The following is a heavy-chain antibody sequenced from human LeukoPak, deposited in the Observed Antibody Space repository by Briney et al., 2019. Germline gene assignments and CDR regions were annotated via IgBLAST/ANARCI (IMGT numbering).Heavy chain of an antibody. D-gene: IGHD4-23*01. CDR2: IYYSGST. CDR1: GGSISSSSYY. CDR3: ARAVPPLGTVVQPWVNWFDP. V-gene: IGHV4-39*07. Sequence: SETLSLTCTVSGGSISSSSYYWGWIRQPPGKGLEWIGSIYYSGSTYYNPSLKSRVTISVDTSKNQFSLKLSSVTAADTAVYYCARAVPPLGTVVQPWVNWFDPWGQGTLVTVSS. J-gene: IGHJ5*02.